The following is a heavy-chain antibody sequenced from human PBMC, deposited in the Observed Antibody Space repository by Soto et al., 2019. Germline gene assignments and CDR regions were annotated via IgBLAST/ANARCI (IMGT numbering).Heavy chain of an antibody. V-gene: IGHV4-30-2*01. CDR1: GGSISSGGYS. Sequence: QLQLQESGSGLVKPSQTLSLTCAVSGGSISSGGYSWSWIRQPPGKGLEWIGYIYHSGSTYYNPSLKSRVTISVDRSKNQFSLKLSSVTAADTAVYYCARGGYGPYGYYFDYWGQGTLVTVSS. D-gene: IGHD1-1*01. CDR3: ARGGYGPYGYYFDY. CDR2: IYHSGST. J-gene: IGHJ4*02.